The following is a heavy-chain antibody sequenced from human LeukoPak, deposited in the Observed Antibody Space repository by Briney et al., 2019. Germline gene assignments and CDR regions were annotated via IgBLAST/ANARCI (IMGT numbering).Heavy chain of an antibody. D-gene: IGHD6-13*01. CDR3: ARVRLGNSSPYYYGMDV. J-gene: IGHJ6*04. CDR2: ISAYNGNT. CDR1: GYTFTSYG. V-gene: IGHV1-18*04. Sequence: EASVKVSCKASGYTFTSYGISWVRQAPGQGLEWMGWISAYNGNTNYAQKPQGGVTMITDTSTSTAYMELRSLRSDDTAVYYCARVRLGNSSPYYYGMDVWGKGTTVTVSS.